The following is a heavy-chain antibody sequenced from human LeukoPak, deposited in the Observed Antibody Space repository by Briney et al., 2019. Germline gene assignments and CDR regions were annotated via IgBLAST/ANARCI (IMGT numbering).Heavy chain of an antibody. J-gene: IGHJ6*03. D-gene: IGHD2-2*01. CDR2: IYYSGST. V-gene: IGHV4-61*01. CDR3: ARAPAGQPYYYTDV. CDR1: GGSVSSGSYY. Sequence: SETLSLTCTVSGGSVSSGSYYWSWIRQPPGKGLEWIGYIYYSGSTNYNPSLKSRVTISVDTSKNQFSLKLSSVTAADTAVYYCARAPAGQPYYYTDVWGKGTTVTVSS.